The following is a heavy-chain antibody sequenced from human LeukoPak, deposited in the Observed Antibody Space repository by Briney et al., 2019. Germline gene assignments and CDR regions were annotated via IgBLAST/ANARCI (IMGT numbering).Heavy chain of an antibody. CDR2: ISSSGSTI. V-gene: IGHV3-48*03. CDR1: GFTFSSHE. CDR3: ARDANSLDWFDP. D-gene: IGHD4-23*01. Sequence: GGSLRLSCAASGFTFSSHEMNWVRQAPGKGLEWVSYISSSGSTIYYADSVKGRFTISRDNAKNSLYLQMNSLRAEDTAVYYCARDANSLDWFDPWGQGTLVTVSS. J-gene: IGHJ5*02.